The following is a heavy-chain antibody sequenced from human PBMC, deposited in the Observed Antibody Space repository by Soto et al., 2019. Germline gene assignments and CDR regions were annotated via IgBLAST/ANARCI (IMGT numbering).Heavy chain of an antibody. V-gene: IGHV3-49*03. CDR2: IRSKAYGGTT. J-gene: IGHJ4*01. Sequence: GGSLRLSCTASGFTFGDYAMGWFRQAPGKGLEWVGFIRSKAYGGTTEYAASVKGRFTISRDDSKSIAYLQMNSLKTEDTAVYYCTRDRFPGDDLPHDYWGHGTLVTVSS. D-gene: IGHD4-17*01. CDR1: GFTFGDYA. CDR3: TRDRFPGDDLPHDY.